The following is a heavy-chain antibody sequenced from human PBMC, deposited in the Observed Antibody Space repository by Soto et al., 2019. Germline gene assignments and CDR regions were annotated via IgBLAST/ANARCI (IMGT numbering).Heavy chain of an antibody. D-gene: IGHD2-15*01. Sequence: SETLSLTCAVSGGSISSSNWWSWVRQPPGKGLEWIGEIYHSGSTNYNPSLKSRVTISVDKSKNQFSLKLSSVTAADTAVYYCAREGKVADTGDAFDIWGQGTMVTVSS. CDR1: GGSISSSNW. CDR2: IYHSGST. CDR3: AREGKVADTGDAFDI. V-gene: IGHV4-4*02. J-gene: IGHJ3*02.